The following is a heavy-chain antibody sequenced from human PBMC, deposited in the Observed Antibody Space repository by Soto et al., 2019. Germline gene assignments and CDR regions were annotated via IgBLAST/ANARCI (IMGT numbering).Heavy chain of an antibody. D-gene: IGHD4-17*01. CDR3: LTTVIAFDI. V-gene: IGHV4-39*01. Sequence: SETLSLTCTVSGGSISSSSYYWGWIRQPPGKGLEWIGSIYYSGSTYYNPSLKSRVIISVDTSKNQFSLKLSSVTAADTAVYYCLTTVIAFDIWGQGTMVTVSS. CDR1: GGSISSSSYY. J-gene: IGHJ3*02. CDR2: IYYSGST.